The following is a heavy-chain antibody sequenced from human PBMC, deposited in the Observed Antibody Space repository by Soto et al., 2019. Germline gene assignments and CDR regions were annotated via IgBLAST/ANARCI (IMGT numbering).Heavy chain of an antibody. CDR1: GGTFSSYT. J-gene: IGHJ6*03. CDR3: ARDYGSSYHYYYMDV. Sequence: ASVKVSCKASGGTFSSYTISWVRQAPGQGLEWMGRIIPILGIANYAQKFQGRVTITAVKSTSTAYMELSSLRSEDTAVYYCARDYGSSYHYYYMDVWGKGTTVTVSS. V-gene: IGHV1-69*04. CDR2: IIPILGIA. D-gene: IGHD6-13*01.